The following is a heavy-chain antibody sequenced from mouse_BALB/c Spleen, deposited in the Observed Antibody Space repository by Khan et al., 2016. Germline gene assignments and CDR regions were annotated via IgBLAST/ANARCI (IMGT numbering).Heavy chain of an antibody. CDR2: IWADGNT. J-gene: IGHJ2*01. V-gene: IGHV2-6-7*01. CDR1: GFSLLGYG. CDR3: GRETPDRYGSSYIDY. D-gene: IGHD1-1*01. Sequence: QVQLKESGPGLVAPSQSLSITCTVSGFSLLGYGVNWVRQPPGKGLEWLGMIWADGNTDYNSAIKSRLSLSKDNSKSRVFLKMNSLQTDDTARYYCGRETPDRYGSSYIDYWGQGATLTVSS.